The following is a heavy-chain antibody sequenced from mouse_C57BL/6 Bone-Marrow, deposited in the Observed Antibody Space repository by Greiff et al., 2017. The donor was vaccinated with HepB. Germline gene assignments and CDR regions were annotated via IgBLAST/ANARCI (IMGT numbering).Heavy chain of an antibody. D-gene: IGHD1-1*01. V-gene: IGHV1-7*01. CDR3: ASYYGSSSAWFAY. Sequence: QVQLKESGAELAKPGASVKLSCKASGYTFTSYWMHWVKQRPGQGLEWIGYINPSSGYTKYNQKFKDKATLTAEKSSSTAYMQLSSLTYEDSAVYYCASYYGSSSAWFAYWGQGTLVTVSA. CDR2: INPSSGYT. J-gene: IGHJ3*01. CDR1: GYTFTSYW.